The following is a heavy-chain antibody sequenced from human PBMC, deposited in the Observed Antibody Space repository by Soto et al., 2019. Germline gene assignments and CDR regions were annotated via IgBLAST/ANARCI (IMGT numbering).Heavy chain of an antibody. V-gene: IGHV4-34*01. CDR3: ARTSGYDYGHFDY. Sequence: PSETLSLTCAVYGGSFSGYYWSWIRQPPGKGLEWIGEINHSGSTNYNPSLKSRVIISVDTSKNQFSLKLSSVTAADTAVYYCARTSGYDYGHFDYWGQGTLVTVSS. D-gene: IGHD5-12*01. CDR1: GGSFSGYY. CDR2: INHSGST. J-gene: IGHJ4*02.